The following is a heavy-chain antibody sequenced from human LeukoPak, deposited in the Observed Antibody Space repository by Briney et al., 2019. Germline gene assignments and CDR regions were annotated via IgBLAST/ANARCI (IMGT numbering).Heavy chain of an antibody. CDR1: GYTFTGYY. D-gene: IGHD4-23*01. CDR2: INPDNGVT. Sequence: ASVKVSCKASGYTFTGYYMHWVRQAPGQGLEWMGWINPDNGVTKYAQKFQGRVTMTRDTSISTAYMELSRLRSDDTAVYYCARESSTVVNVGAFDIWGQGTMVTVSS. CDR3: ARESSTVVNVGAFDI. J-gene: IGHJ3*02. V-gene: IGHV1-2*02.